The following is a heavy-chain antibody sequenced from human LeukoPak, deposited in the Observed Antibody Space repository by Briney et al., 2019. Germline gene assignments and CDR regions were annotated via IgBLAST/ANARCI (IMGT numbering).Heavy chain of an antibody. Sequence: SETLSLTCTVSGGSLSSYYWSWIRQPAGKGREWIGRIYTSGSTNYNPSLKSRVTMSVDTSKNQFSLKLSSVTAADTAVYYCATDEGSSSSWYFDYWGQGTLVTVSS. J-gene: IGHJ4*02. D-gene: IGHD6-13*01. CDR3: ATDEGSSSSWYFDY. V-gene: IGHV4-4*07. CDR1: GGSLSSYY. CDR2: IYTSGST.